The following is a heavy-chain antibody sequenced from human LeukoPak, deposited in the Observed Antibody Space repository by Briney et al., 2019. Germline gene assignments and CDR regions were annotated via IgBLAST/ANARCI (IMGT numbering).Heavy chain of an antibody. CDR1: GGSISSSSYY. V-gene: IGHV4-39*01. J-gene: IGHJ3*02. CDR3: ARGYCSSTSCYIVFVPDAFDI. CDR2: IYYSGST. Sequence: RPSETLSLTCTVSGGSISSSSYYWGWIRQPPGKGLEWIGSIYYSGSTYYNPSLKSRVTISVDTSKNQFSLKLSSVTAADTAVYYCARGYCSSTSCYIVFVPDAFDIWGQGTMVTVSS. D-gene: IGHD2-2*02.